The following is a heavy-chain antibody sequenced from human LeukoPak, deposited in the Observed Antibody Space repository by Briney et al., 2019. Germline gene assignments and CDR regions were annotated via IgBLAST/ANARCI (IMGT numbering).Heavy chain of an antibody. CDR2: INPNSGGT. CDR3: ARDGYYDSSGYYSTEIMFDY. D-gene: IGHD3-22*01. CDR1: GYTFTDYY. V-gene: IGHV1-2*02. Sequence: GASVKVSCKASGYTFTDYYMHWVRQAPGQGLEWMGWINPNSGGTNYAQKFQGRVSMTRDTSISTAYMELSRLRSDDTAVYYCARDGYYDSSGYYSTEIMFDYWGQGTLVTVSS. J-gene: IGHJ4*02.